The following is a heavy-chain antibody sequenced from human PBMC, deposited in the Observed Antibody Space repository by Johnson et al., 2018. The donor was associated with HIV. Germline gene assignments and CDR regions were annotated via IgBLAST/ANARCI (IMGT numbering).Heavy chain of an antibody. CDR3: AKDRILSGYGPGAFDI. CDR1: GFTFSSYG. J-gene: IGHJ3*02. Sequence: QVQLVESGGGVLQPGRSLRLSCAASGFTFSSYGMHWVRQAPGKGLECVAVISYDGSNKYYADSVKGRFTISRDNSKNTLYLQMNSLRAEDTAVYYCAKDRILSGYGPGAFDIWGQGTMVTVSS. CDR2: ISYDGSNK. D-gene: IGHD5-12*01. V-gene: IGHV3-30*18.